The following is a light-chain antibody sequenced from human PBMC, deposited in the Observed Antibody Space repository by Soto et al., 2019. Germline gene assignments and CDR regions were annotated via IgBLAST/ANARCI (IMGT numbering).Light chain of an antibody. J-gene: IGKJ2*01. V-gene: IGKV3-20*01. Sequence: IGLTQSPGTLSLSPGERVTLSCRASQSVSSSYLAWYQQKPGQAPRLLIYDASSRATGIPDRFSGSGSGTDFTLTISRLEPEDFAVYYCQQYGNAPLYTFGQGTKLEIK. CDR2: DAS. CDR1: QSVSSSY. CDR3: QQYGNAPLYT.